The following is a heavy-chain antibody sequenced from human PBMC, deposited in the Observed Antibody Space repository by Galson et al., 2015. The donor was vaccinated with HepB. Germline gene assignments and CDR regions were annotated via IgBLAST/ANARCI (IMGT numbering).Heavy chain of an antibody. CDR2: ISAYNGNT. V-gene: IGHV1-18*01. CDR3: ARDLGYDPFGRMIVVVTSFDY. Sequence: SVKVSCKASGYTFTSYGISWVRQAPGQGLEWMGWISAYNGNTNYAQKLQGRVTMTTDTSTSTAYMELRSLRSDDTAVYYCARDLGYDPFGRMIVVVTSFDYWGQGTLVTVSS. J-gene: IGHJ4*02. CDR1: GYTFTSYG. D-gene: IGHD3-22*01.